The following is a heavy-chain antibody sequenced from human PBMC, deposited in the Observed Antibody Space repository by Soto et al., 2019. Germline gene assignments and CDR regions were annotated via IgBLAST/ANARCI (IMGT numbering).Heavy chain of an antibody. CDR2: IVPLPGTT. J-gene: IGHJ3*01. D-gene: IGHD6-19*01. Sequence: QVQLVQSGAAVRKPGSSVKVSCKASGGTFTKYAITWVRQAPRQGLEWMGGIVPLPGTTNYAQKFRGRVTISADESTSTAYLELSSLRSEDTAVDYCAIGVRGLGGSSGWPDYAFDVWGQGTMVIVAS. CDR3: AIGVRGLGGSSGWPDYAFDV. V-gene: IGHV1-69*01. CDR1: GGTFTKYA.